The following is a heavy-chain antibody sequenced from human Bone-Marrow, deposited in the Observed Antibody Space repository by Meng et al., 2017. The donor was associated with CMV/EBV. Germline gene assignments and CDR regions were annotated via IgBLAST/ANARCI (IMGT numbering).Heavy chain of an antibody. D-gene: IGHD3-3*01. CDR1: GSTFSSYA. CDR2: IRYDGSTE. J-gene: IGHJ4*02. V-gene: IGHV3-30*02. CDR3: AKDEITIFGETPTDY. Sequence: GESLMISCAASGSTFSSYAMSWVRQAPGKGLEWVAFIRYDGSTEYYADSVKGRFTISRDNSKNTLYLQMNSLRAADTAVYYCAKDEITIFGETPTDYWGQGTLVTVSS.